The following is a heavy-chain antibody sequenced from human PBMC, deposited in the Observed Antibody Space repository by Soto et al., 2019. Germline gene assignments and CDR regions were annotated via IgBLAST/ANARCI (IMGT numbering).Heavy chain of an antibody. J-gene: IGHJ4*02. CDR3: ARIAHSLFDY. CDR1: GGSISSYY. Sequence: LRETLSLTCSVSGGSISSYYWSWIRQPPGKGLEWIGYIYYSGSTNYNPSLKSRVTISVDTSKNQFSLKLSSVTAADTAVYYCARIAHSLFDYWGQGTLVTVSS. V-gene: IGHV4-59*01. D-gene: IGHD6-13*01. CDR2: IYYSGST.